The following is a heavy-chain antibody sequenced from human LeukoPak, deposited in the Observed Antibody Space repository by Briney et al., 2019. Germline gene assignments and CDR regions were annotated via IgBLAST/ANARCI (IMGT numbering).Heavy chain of an antibody. J-gene: IGHJ4*02. CDR1: GGTFSSYA. V-gene: IGHV1-69*05. Sequence: SVKVSCKASGGTFSSYAISWVRQAPGQGLEWMGGIIPIFGTANYAQKFQGRVTITTDESTSTAYMELSSLRSEDTAVYYCARDVWSGYYYFDYWGQGTLVTVSS. CDR2: IIPIFGTA. D-gene: IGHD3-3*01. CDR3: ARDVWSGYYYFDY.